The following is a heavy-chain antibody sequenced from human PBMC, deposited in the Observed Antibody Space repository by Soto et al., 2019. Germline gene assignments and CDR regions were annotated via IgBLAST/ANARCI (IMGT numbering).Heavy chain of an antibody. CDR2: ISGSDGTT. CDR1: GFIFRDYA. D-gene: IGHD3-10*01. CDR3: AKVIGGSESYWGGSHYYYALDV. V-gene: IGHV3-23*01. Sequence: ASVKVSCAASGFIFRDYAMYWVRQAPGKGLEWVSVISGSDGTTFYADSVRGRVTSSRDNSRNMVYLQMISLRAEDTAVYYCAKVIGGSESYWGGSHYYYALDVWGQGTTVTVSS. J-gene: IGHJ6*02.